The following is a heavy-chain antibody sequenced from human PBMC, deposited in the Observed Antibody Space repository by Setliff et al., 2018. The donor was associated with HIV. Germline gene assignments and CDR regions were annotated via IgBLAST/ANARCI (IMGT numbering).Heavy chain of an antibody. CDR3: ATRPTYCSSTSCFVY. Sequence: NPSETLSLTCTVSGGSISSSSYYWGWIRQPPGKGLEWIGSIYYSGSTYYNPSLKSRVAISVDTSKNQFSLKLSSVTAADTAVYYCATRPTYCSSTSCFVYWGQGALVTVSS. V-gene: IGHV4-39*07. J-gene: IGHJ4*02. CDR1: GGSISSSSYY. D-gene: IGHD2-2*01. CDR2: IYYSGST.